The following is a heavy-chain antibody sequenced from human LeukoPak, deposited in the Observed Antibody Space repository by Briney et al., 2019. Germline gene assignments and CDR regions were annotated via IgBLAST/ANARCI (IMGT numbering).Heavy chain of an antibody. D-gene: IGHD2/OR15-2a*01. J-gene: IGHJ4*02. CDR1: SGSININTHY. CDR2: IYYSGST. Sequence: PSETLSLTCTVSSGSININTHYWGWIRQPPGKGLEWIGNIYYSGSTYYNPSLKSRVTISVDTSKNQFSLKLSSVTAADTAVYYCARLLVEYSNNYFDFWGQGTLVTVSS. V-gene: IGHV4-39*01. CDR3: ARLLVEYSNNYFDF.